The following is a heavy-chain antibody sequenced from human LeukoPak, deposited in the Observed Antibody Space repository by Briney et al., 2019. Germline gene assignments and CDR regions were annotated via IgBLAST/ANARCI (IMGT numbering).Heavy chain of an antibody. V-gene: IGHV4-59*08. Sequence: SETLSLTCTVSGGSITFYYWHWMRQPPGKGLEWIGHTFYSGNVKYNPSLKSRVTISVDTSKNQFSLRLSSVTAADTAMYYCASSLDILTGYSLKKFDYWGQGTLVTVSS. J-gene: IGHJ4*02. CDR2: TFYSGNV. D-gene: IGHD3-9*01. CDR3: ASSLDILTGYSLKKFDY. CDR1: GGSITFYY.